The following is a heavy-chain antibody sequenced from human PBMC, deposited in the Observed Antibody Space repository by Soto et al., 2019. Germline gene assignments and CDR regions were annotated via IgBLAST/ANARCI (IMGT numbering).Heavy chain of an antibody. CDR3: ARPGGVEGWAVAGRYGMDV. CDR2: MNSDGSST. V-gene: IGHV3-74*01. CDR1: GITFSSYW. D-gene: IGHD6-19*01. J-gene: IGHJ6*02. Sequence: TLRLSCAPSGITFSSYWMHWVHQAPGKGLLWVSRMNSDGSSTSYADSVKGRFTISRDNAKNTLYLQMNSLRAEDTAVYYCARPGGVEGWAVAGRYGMDVWGQRTTVTVCS.